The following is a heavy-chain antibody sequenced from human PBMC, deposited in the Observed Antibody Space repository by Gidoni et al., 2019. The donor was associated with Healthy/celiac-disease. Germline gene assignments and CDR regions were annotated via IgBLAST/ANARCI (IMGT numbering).Heavy chain of an antibody. CDR1: GYTFTSYY. Sequence: QVQLVQSGAEVKKPGASVKVSCKASGYTFTSYYMHWVRQAPGQGLEWMGIINPSGGSTTYAQKFQGRVTMTRDTSTSTVYMELSSLRSEDTAVYYCARDPPGYTYVYYFDYWGQGTLVTVSS. CDR3: ARDPPGYTYVYYFDY. D-gene: IGHD5-18*01. J-gene: IGHJ4*02. CDR2: INPSGGST. V-gene: IGHV1-46*01.